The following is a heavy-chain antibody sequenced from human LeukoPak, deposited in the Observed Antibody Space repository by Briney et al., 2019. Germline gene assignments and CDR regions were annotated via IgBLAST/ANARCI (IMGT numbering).Heavy chain of an antibody. CDR1: GFTVRSNY. CDR3: ASKRITMVRGVIRYYYGMDV. CDR2: SYSDGTT. V-gene: IGHV3-66*01. D-gene: IGHD3-10*01. Sequence: GGSLRLSCAASGFTVRSNYMSWVRQAPGKGLEWVSVSYSDGTTYYADSVKGSFTISRDKSKNTLYLQMNSLRDEDTAVYYCASKRITMVRGVIRYYYGMDVWGQGTTVTVSS. J-gene: IGHJ6*02.